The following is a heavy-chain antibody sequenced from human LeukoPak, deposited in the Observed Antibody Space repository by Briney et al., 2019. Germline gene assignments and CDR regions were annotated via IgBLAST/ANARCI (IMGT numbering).Heavy chain of an antibody. CDR3: ARDRITIFGVVIWGYYMDV. D-gene: IGHD3-3*01. V-gene: IGHV3-23*01. Sequence: GGSLRLSCAASGFTFSSYAMSWVRQAPGKGLEWVSTITGSGGGTYYADSVKGRFSISRDNSKNTLYLQMNSLRAEDTAVYYCARDRITIFGVVIWGYYMDVWGKGTTVTVSS. CDR1: GFTFSSYA. J-gene: IGHJ6*03. CDR2: ITGSGGGT.